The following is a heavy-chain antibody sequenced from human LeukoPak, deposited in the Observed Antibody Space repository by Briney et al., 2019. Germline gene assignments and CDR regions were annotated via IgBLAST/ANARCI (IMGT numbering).Heavy chain of an antibody. D-gene: IGHD6-13*01. J-gene: IGHJ6*02. CDR2: ITTDGRST. CDR3: AKDIGGSSSWYYYGMDV. CDR1: GFTFSSYW. V-gene: IGHV3-74*01. Sequence: GGSLRLSCAASGFTFSSYWMHWVRQAPGKGLVWVSRITTDGRSTSYADSVKGRFTMSRDNAKNSLYLQMNSLRAEDTALYYCAKDIGGSSSWYYYGMDVWGQGTTVTVSS.